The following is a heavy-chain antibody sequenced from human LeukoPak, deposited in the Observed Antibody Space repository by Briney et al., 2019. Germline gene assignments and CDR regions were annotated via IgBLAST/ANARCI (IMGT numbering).Heavy chain of an antibody. Sequence: SETLSLTCTVSGGSISSYYWSWIRQPPGKGLEWIGYIYHSGSTYYNPSLKSRVTISVDRSKNQFSLKLSSVTAADTAVYYCARRTTTPYDYYYYMDVWGKGTTVTVSS. D-gene: IGHD4-11*01. CDR1: GGSISSYY. CDR3: ARRTTTPYDYYYYMDV. V-gene: IGHV4-59*12. CDR2: IYHSGST. J-gene: IGHJ6*03.